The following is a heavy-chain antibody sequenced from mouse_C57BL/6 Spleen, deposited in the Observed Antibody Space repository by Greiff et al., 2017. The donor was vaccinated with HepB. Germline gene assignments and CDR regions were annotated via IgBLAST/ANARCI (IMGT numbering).Heavy chain of an antibody. Sequence: VQLQHPGTELVKPGASVKLSCKASGYTFTSYWMHWVKQRPGQGLEWIGNINPSNGGTNYNEKFKSKATLTVDKSSSTAYMQLSSLTSEDSAVYYCARSGLYYGYDGGFAYWGQGTLVTVSA. J-gene: IGHJ3*01. CDR1: GYTFTSYW. V-gene: IGHV1-53*01. CDR2: INPSNGGT. D-gene: IGHD2-2*01. CDR3: ARSGLYYGYDGGFAY.